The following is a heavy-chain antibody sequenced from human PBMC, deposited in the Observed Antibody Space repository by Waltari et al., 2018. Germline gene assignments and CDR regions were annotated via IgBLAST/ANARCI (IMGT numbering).Heavy chain of an antibody. V-gene: IGHV3-15*02. Sequence: EVQLVESGGALVKPGGSLTPACAASGFTFSYPWLNSVRQAPGKGLELVGRIKSKTDGGTTDYAAPVKGRFTISSDDSKNTLYLQMSSLKTEDTAVYYCTTESPWLAFDYWGQGTLVTVSS. CDR2: IKSKTDGGTT. D-gene: IGHD6-19*01. CDR1: GFTFSYPW. CDR3: TTESPWLAFDY. J-gene: IGHJ4*02.